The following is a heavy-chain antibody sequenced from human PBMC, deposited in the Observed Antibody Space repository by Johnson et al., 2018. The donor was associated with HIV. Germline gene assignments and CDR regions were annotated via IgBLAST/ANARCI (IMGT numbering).Heavy chain of an antibody. J-gene: IGHJ3*02. Sequence: QVQLVESGGGSLQSGGSLRLSCAASGFNFSSHWMHWIRQAPGKGLEWVAVIWYDGSNTYYADSVKGRFTISRDNSKNTLYLQMGSLRAEDMAVYYCARDLYDSSVGAFDIWGQGTMVTVSS. CDR3: ARDLYDSSVGAFDI. CDR2: IWYDGSNT. V-gene: IGHV3-30*14. D-gene: IGHD3-22*01. CDR1: GFNFSSHW.